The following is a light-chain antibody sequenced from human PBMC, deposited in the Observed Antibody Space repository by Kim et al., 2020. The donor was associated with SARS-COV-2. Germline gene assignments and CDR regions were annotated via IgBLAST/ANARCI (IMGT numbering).Light chain of an antibody. J-gene: IGKJ4*01. Sequence: EIVLTQSPATLSLSPGERATLSCRASQSISSYLAWYQQKPGQAPRLLIYDASSRATGIPAKFSGSGSGTDFTLTISGLEPEDFAVYYCQQRSNWPLTFGGGTKVDI. CDR2: DAS. CDR3: QQRSNWPLT. V-gene: IGKV3-11*01. CDR1: QSISSY.